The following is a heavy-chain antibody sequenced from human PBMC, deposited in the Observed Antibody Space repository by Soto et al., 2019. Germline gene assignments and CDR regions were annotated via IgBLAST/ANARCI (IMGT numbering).Heavy chain of an antibody. J-gene: IGHJ4*02. V-gene: IGHV4-59*01. CDR1: GGSISGTY. Sequence: SETLSLTCIVSGGSISGTYWSWIRQSPGKGLEWLGDVYYTGSTNYSPSLRSRVSISVDTSKNEFSLRLSSVTAADTAVYFCARSVAVPGAHIDYWGQGTQVTVSS. CDR3: ARSVAVPGAHIDY. D-gene: IGHD6-19*01. CDR2: VYYTGST.